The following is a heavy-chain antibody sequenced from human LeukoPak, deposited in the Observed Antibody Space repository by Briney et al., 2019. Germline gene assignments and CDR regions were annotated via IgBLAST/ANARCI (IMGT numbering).Heavy chain of an antibody. Sequence: ASVKVSCKAPEYTFTSSDINWVRQASGQGLEWMGWISPYSGDTGYAQKFQGRVTITRDTSASTAYMELSSLRSEDTAVYYCARAHNYDYVWGSYRLGVYFDYWGQGTLVTVSS. V-gene: IGHV1-8*03. CDR3: ARAHNYDYVWGSYRLGVYFDY. D-gene: IGHD3-16*02. J-gene: IGHJ4*02. CDR2: ISPYSGDT. CDR1: EYTFTSSD.